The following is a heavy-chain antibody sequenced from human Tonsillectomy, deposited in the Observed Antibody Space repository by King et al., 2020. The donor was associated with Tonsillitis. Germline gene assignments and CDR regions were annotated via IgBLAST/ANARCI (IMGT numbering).Heavy chain of an antibody. CDR3: ARAGIGYCSGGSCYYYYMDV. CDR2: IYYSGST. CDR1: GGSISSYY. D-gene: IGHD2-15*01. Sequence: VQLQESGPGLVKPSETLSLTCTVSGGSISSYYWSWIRQPPGKGLEWIGYIYYSGSTNYNPSLKSRVTISVDTSKNQFSLKLSSVTAADTAVYYCARAGIGYCSGGSCYYYYMDVWGKGTTVTVSS. V-gene: IGHV4-59*01. J-gene: IGHJ6*03.